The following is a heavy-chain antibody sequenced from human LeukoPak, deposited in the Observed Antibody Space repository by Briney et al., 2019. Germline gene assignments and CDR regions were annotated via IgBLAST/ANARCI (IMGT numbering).Heavy chain of an antibody. CDR1: GLTFSSYW. Sequence: PGGSLRLSCAASGLTFSSYWMTWVRQAPGKGLEWVATIKYDGSETYYVDSVRGRFSISRDNAKNSLHLQMNSVRAEDTAMYYCARDSTLSNYWGQGTLVTVSS. CDR2: IKYDGSET. D-gene: IGHD3-16*01. V-gene: IGHV3-7*04. J-gene: IGHJ4*02. CDR3: ARDSTLSNY.